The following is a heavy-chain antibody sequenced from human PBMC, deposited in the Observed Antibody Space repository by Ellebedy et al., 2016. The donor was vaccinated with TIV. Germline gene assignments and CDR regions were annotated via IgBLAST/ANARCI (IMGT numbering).Heavy chain of an antibody. Sequence: AASVKVSCKASGYTFTSYGISWVRQAPGQGLEWMGWISAYNGNTNYAQKLQGRVTMTTDTSTSTAYMELRSLISDDTAVYYCARNAPMAEYFDYWGQGTLVTVSS. D-gene: IGHD3-10*01. CDR2: ISAYNGNT. CDR1: GYTFTSYG. CDR3: ARNAPMAEYFDY. J-gene: IGHJ4*02. V-gene: IGHV1-18*01.